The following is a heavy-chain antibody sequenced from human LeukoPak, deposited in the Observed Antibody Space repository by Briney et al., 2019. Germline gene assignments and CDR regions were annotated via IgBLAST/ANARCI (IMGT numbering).Heavy chain of an antibody. CDR3: ARIHYDFWSGYRSHYYCYYMDV. CDR1: GGSISSYY. V-gene: IGHV4-59*01. J-gene: IGHJ6*03. Sequence: SETLSLTCTVSGGSISSYYWSWIRQPPGKGLEWIGYIYYTGSTNYNPSLKSRVTISVDTSKNQFSLKLGSVTAADTAVYYCARIHYDFWSGYRSHYYCYYMDVWGKGTTVTVSS. D-gene: IGHD3-3*01. CDR2: IYYTGST.